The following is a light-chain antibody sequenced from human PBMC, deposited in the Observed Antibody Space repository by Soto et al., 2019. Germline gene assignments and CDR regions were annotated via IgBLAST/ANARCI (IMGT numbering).Light chain of an antibody. V-gene: IGLV1-40*01. CDR1: SSNIGAGYD. CDR2: GNN. J-gene: IGLJ2*01. Sequence: QSVLTQPPSVSGAPGQRVTVSCTGSSSNIGAGYDVHWYQHLPGTAPKLLIYGNNNRPSGVPDRFSGSKSGTSASLAITGLQAEDEADYYCQSYDTTLSVVFGGGPKLTVL. CDR3: QSYDTTLSVV.